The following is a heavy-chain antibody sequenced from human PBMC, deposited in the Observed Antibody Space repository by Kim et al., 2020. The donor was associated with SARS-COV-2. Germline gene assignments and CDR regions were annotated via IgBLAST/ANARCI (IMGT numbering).Heavy chain of an antibody. Sequence: SETLSLTCTVSGVSISSYYWSWIRQPPVKGLEWIGYLYYSGSTNYNPSLKSRVTISVDTSKNQFSLKLSSVTAADTAVYYCARDMDCSGGSCYGGFDYWGQGTLVTVSS. CDR2: LYYSGST. D-gene: IGHD2-15*01. CDR3: ARDMDCSGGSCYGGFDY. V-gene: IGHV4-59*13. J-gene: IGHJ4*02. CDR1: GVSISSYY.